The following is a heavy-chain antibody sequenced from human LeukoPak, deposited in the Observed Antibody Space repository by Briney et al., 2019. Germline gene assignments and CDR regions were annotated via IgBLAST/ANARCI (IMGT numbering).Heavy chain of an antibody. Sequence: PGGSLRLSCAASGFTFSSYAMHWVRQTPGKGLEWVAVISYDGSNKYYADSVKGRFTISRDNSKNTLYPQMNSLRAEDTAVYYCARAPYYYDSSGYYYSLTGDYWGQGTLVTVSS. CDR1: GFTFSSYA. CDR3: ARAPYYYDSSGYYYSLTGDY. V-gene: IGHV3-30-3*01. D-gene: IGHD3-22*01. J-gene: IGHJ4*02. CDR2: ISYDGSNK.